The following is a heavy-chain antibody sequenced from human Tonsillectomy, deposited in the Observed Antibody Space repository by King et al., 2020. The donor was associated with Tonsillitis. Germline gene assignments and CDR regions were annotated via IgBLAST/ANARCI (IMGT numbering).Heavy chain of an antibody. CDR2: ISGSGSST. Sequence: VQLVESGGNSVQPGGSLRLSCAASGFTFSSYAMTWVRQAPGRGLEWVSGISGSGSSTYYADSVRGRFTISRDNSKNTLYLQMNSLRAEDTAVFYCAKVTLTDISDFWTGYHMDVWGKGTTVTVSS. CDR1: GFTFSSYA. D-gene: IGHD3/OR15-3a*01. V-gene: IGHV3-23*04. CDR3: AKVTLTDISDFWTGYHMDV. J-gene: IGHJ6*03.